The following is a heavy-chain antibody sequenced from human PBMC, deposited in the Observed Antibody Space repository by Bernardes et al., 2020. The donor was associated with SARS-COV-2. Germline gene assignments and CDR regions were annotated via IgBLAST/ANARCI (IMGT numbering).Heavy chain of an antibody. CDR3: ARDTDYDFWSGYRKTLDY. CDR1: GESFSAYY. J-gene: IGHJ4*02. V-gene: IGHV4-34*01. Sequence: SETLSLTCVVYGESFSAYYWSWIRQSPGKGLEWIGEINNSGNTKYNPSLKSRVTIAVDTSKNQFSLILSSVTAADTAVYYCARDTDYDFWSGYRKTLDYWGQGTLVTVSS. D-gene: IGHD3-3*01. CDR2: INNSGNT.